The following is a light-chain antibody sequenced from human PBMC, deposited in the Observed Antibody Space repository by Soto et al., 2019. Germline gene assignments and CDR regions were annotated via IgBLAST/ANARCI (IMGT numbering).Light chain of an antibody. Sequence: QSALTQPASVSGSPGQSITISCTGTSSDVGGYNYVSWYQQHPGKAPKLMIYDVSNRPSGVSNRFSGSKSGNTASLTMSGLQAEDEADYYCSSYTSSSTGVFGTGTKLTVL. J-gene: IGLJ1*01. CDR3: SSYTSSSTGV. V-gene: IGLV2-14*01. CDR1: SSDVGGYNY. CDR2: DVS.